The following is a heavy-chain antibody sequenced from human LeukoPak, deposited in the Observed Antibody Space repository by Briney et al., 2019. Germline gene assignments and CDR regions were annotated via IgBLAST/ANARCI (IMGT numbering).Heavy chain of an antibody. CDR2: IRSKANSYAT. CDR3: TSLSGDFGFDY. D-gene: IGHD2/OR15-2a*01. V-gene: IGHV3-73*01. CDR1: GFTFSGST. Sequence: GGSLRLSCAASGFTFSGSTLYWVRQASGKGLEWVGRIRSKANSYATAYAASVRGRFTISRDDSKNTGYLQMNNLKTEDTAVYYCTSLSGDFGFDYWGQGTLVTVSS. J-gene: IGHJ4*02.